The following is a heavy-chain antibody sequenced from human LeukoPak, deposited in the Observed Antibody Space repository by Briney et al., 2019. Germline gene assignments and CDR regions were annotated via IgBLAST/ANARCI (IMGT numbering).Heavy chain of an antibody. V-gene: IGHV3-21*01. Sequence: PGGSLRLSCAASGLTFSSYSMNWVRQAPGKGLEWVSSISSSSSYIYYADSVKGRFTISRDNAKNSLCLQMNSLRAEDTAVYYCARGLVWPPQQFDYWGQGTLVTVSS. D-gene: IGHD1-1*01. CDR2: ISSSSSYI. J-gene: IGHJ4*02. CDR3: ARGLVWPPQQFDY. CDR1: GLTFSSYS.